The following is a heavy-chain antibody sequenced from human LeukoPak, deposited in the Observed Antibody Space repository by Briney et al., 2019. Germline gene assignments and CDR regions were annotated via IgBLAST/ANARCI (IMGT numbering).Heavy chain of an antibody. D-gene: IGHD6-19*01. CDR3: AREPSGWFPFDY. CDR1: GGTFSSYA. Sequence: SVKVSCKASGGTFSSYAISWVRQAPGQGLEWMGGIIPIFGTANYAQKFQGRVTITADESTSTAYMELRSLRSEDTAVYYCAREPSGWFPFDYWGQGTLVTVSS. J-gene: IGHJ4*02. CDR2: IIPIFGTA. V-gene: IGHV1-69*13.